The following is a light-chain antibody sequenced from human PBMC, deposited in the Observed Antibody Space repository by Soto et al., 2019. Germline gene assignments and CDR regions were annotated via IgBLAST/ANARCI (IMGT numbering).Light chain of an antibody. Sequence: QSVQTQPPSISGAPGQRVTISCTGSSSNIGAGSDVHWYHQLPGTAPKLLIYGNTNRPSGVPDRFSGSKSGTSASLAIAGLQTEDEGDYYCQTYDSSLSGLYVFGTGTKSPS. CDR3: QTYDSSLSGLYV. V-gene: IGLV1-40*01. CDR2: GNT. CDR1: SSNIGAGSD. J-gene: IGLJ1*01.